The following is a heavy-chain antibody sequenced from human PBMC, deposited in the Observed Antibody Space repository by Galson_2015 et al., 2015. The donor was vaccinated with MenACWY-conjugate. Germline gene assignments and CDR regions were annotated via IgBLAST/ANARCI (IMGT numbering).Heavy chain of an antibody. Sequence: YWISWVRQMPGKGLEWMGRIDPSDSYTNYSPSFQGHVTISADKSISTAYLQWSSLKASDTAMYYCARHEIHDILTGYQYWGQGTLVTVSS. CDR3: ARHEIHDILTGYQY. CDR2: IDPSDSYT. CDR1: YW. D-gene: IGHD3-9*01. J-gene: IGHJ4*02. V-gene: IGHV5-10-1*01.